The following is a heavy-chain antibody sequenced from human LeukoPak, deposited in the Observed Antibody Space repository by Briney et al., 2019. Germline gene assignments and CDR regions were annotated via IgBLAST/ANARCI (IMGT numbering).Heavy chain of an antibody. CDR1: GYTFTSYY. CDR2: IKPSGGST. J-gene: IGHJ5*02. Sequence: ASVKVSCKASGYTFTSYYMHWVRQAPGQGLEWMGIIKPSGGSTSYAQKFQGRVTMTRDTSTSTVYMELSSLRSEDTAVYYCARVGSGNWFDPWGQGTLVTVSS. V-gene: IGHV1-46*01. CDR3: ARVGSGNWFDP. D-gene: IGHD1-26*01.